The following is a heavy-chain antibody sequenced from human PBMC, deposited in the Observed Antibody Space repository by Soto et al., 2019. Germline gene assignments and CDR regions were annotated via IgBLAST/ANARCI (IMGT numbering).Heavy chain of an antibody. J-gene: IGHJ4*02. V-gene: IGHV3-21*02. CDR1: GFTFSSFS. Sequence: EVQLVESGGGLVKPGGSLRLSCAASGFTFSSFSMNWVRQAPGKGLEWVSSISGNSRYIYYADSQKGRFTVSRDNAKNSPYLQMNSMRAADTAVYYCARDRGDYEGLVPYYFAHWGQGTLVTVSS. D-gene: IGHD4-17*01. CDR3: ARDRGDYEGLVPYYFAH. CDR2: ISGNSRYI.